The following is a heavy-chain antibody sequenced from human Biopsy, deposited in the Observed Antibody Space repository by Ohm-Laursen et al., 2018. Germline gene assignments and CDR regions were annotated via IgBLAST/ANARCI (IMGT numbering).Heavy chain of an antibody. CDR3: STMATF. J-gene: IGHJ4*02. V-gene: IGHV3-15*01. Sequence: SLRLSCTASTFTFSSDSVNWVRQAPGKGLEWVGRIKSESDGGTTDYAGPVTGRFTISRDDSKNTLYVQMNSLKTEDTAVYYCSTMATFWGQGTLVTVSS. CDR1: TFTFSSDS. CDR2: IKSESDGGTT. D-gene: IGHD3-16*01.